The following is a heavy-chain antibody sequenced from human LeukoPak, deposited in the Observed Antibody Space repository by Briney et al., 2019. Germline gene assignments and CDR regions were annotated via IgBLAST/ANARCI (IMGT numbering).Heavy chain of an antibody. CDR2: INHSGST. CDR1: GGSFSGYY. J-gene: IGHJ4*02. D-gene: IGHD3-22*01. V-gene: IGHV4-34*01. Sequence: SETLSLTCAVYGGSFSGYYWSWIRQPPGKGLEWIGEINHSGSTNYNPSLKSRVTISVDTSKNQFSLKLSSVPAADTAVYYCARVWTPYYYDSSGYGFDYWGQGTLVTVSS. CDR3: ARVWTPYYYDSSGYGFDY.